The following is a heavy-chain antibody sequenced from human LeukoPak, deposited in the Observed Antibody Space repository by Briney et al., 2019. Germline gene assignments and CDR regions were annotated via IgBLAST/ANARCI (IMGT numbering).Heavy chain of an antibody. J-gene: IGHJ4*02. V-gene: IGHV3-30*02. Sequence: GGSLRLSCAASGFSFSTYGLHWVRQAPGKGLEWVAFIGHDINLKNYADSVRGRFTISRDNSKHTLDLQMNSLRAEDTAVYYCASAFCTDGSSCGSDYWGQGTLVTVSS. CDR1: GFSFSTYG. CDR2: IGHDINLK. CDR3: ASAFCTDGSSCGSDY. D-gene: IGHD2-8*02.